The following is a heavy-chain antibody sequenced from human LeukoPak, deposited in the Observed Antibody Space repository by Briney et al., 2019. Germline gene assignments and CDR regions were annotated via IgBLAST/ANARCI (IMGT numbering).Heavy chain of an antibody. D-gene: IGHD7-27*01. CDR3: ERDSSNWGFFDY. CDR1: GFNINANY. Sequence: GGSLRLSCETSGFNINANYMNWVRQAPGKGLEWVSVIYTRGNTDYAESVRGRFTISRDNSKQTLYLQMNNLRVEDTAVYYCERDSSNWGFFDYWGQGAQVTVSS. J-gene: IGHJ4*02. CDR2: IYTRGNT. V-gene: IGHV3-66*01.